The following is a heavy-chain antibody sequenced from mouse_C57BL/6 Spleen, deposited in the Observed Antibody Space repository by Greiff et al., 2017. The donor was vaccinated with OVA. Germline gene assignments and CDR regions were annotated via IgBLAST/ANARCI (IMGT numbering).Heavy chain of an antibody. V-gene: IGHV1-15*01. D-gene: IGHD2-4*01. Sequence: QVQLQQSGAELVRPGASVTLSCKASGYTFTDYEMHWVKQTPVHGLEWIGAIDPETGGTAYNQKFKGKAILTADKSSSTAYMELRSLTSEDSAVYYGTRSYYDYDEGWFAYWGQGTLVTVSA. J-gene: IGHJ3*01. CDR3: TRSYYDYDEGWFAY. CDR1: GYTFTDYE. CDR2: IDPETGGT.